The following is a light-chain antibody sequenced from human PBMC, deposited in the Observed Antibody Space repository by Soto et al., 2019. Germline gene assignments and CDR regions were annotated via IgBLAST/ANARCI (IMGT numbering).Light chain of an antibody. V-gene: IGKV3-15*01. CDR2: GAS. CDR3: QQYDNLPLT. CDR1: QSVGIN. Sequence: EIVMTQSPATLSVSPGERATLSCRASQSVGINVAWYQQKPGQAPRLLIFGASSRATGVPARFSGSGSGTEFTLTINSLQSEDFAVYFCQQYDNLPLTFGPGTKVGIK. J-gene: IGKJ3*01.